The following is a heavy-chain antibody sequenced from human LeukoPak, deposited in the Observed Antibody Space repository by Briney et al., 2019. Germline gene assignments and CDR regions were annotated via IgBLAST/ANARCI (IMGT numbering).Heavy chain of an antibody. Sequence: RPSETLSLTCTVSGGSISSYYWSWIRQPAGKGLEWIGRIYTSGSTNYNPSLKSRVTMSVDTSKNQFSLKLGSVTAADTAVYFCARDTLPGGFDYWGQGTLVTVSS. CDR2: IYTSGST. D-gene: IGHD3-16*01. CDR1: GGSISSYY. CDR3: ARDTLPGGFDY. V-gene: IGHV4-4*07. J-gene: IGHJ4*02.